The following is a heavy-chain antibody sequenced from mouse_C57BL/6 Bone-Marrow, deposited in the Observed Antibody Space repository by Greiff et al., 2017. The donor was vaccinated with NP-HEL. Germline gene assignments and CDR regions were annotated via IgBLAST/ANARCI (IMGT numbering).Heavy chain of an antibody. D-gene: IGHD1-1*01. CDR2: IYPGDGDT. V-gene: IGHV1-82*01. J-gene: IGHJ3*01. Sequence: QVQLPQSGPALVPPGASVPISCQASGYAFSSSWMNWVKQRPGKGLEWIGRIYPGDGDTNYNGKFKGKATLTADKSSSTAYMQLSSLTSEDSAVYFCATVPPFAYWGQGTLVTVSA. CDR1: GYAFSSSW. CDR3: ATVPPFAY.